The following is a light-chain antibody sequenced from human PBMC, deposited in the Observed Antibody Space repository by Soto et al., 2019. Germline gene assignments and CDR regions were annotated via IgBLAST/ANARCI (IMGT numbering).Light chain of an antibody. CDR3: ISYKSSSNWV. V-gene: IGLV2-14*01. CDR2: EVS. J-gene: IGLJ3*02. Sequence: QSVLTQPASVSGSPGQSITISCTGTSSDVGGYNYVSWYQHHPGKAPKLMIYEVSNRPSGVSDRFSGSRSGNTASLTISGLQAEDESDYYCISYKSSSNWVFGGGTKVTVL. CDR1: SSDVGGYNY.